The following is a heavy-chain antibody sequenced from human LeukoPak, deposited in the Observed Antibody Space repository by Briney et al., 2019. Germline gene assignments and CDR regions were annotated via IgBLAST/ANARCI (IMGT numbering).Heavy chain of an antibody. V-gene: IGHV5-51*01. CDR3: ARHYCSGGSCHENYFDY. CDR1: GYSFTSYW. CDR2: IYPGDSDT. Sequence: GESLKISCKGSGYSFTSYWIGWVRQMPGKGLEWMGIIYPGDSDTRYSPSFQGQITISADKSIGTAYLQWSSLKASDTAMYYCARHYCSGGSCHENYFDYWGQGTLVTVSS. J-gene: IGHJ4*02. D-gene: IGHD2-15*01.